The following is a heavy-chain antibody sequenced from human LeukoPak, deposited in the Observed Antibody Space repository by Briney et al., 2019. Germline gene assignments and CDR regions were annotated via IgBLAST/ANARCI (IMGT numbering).Heavy chain of an antibody. Sequence: GASVKVSCKASGYTFTSYDINWVRQATGPGLEWMGWMNPNSGNTGYAQKFQGRVTITRNTSISTASMELRSLRCEDTAVDCWSRGPSYAVRGVSQKGGWFDPWGQRTLVTVSS. CDR3: SRGPSYAVRGVSQKGGWFDP. D-gene: IGHD3-10*01. J-gene: IGHJ5*02. CDR1: GYTFTSYD. V-gene: IGHV1-8*03. CDR2: MNPNSGNT.